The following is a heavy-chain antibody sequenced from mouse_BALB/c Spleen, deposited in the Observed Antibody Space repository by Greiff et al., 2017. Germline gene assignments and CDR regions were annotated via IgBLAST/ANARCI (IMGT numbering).Heavy chain of an antibody. CDR3: ARDSIYYGNYDAMDY. J-gene: IGHJ4*01. Sequence: DVKLQESGPGLVKPSQSLSLTCSVTGYSITSGYYWNWIRQFPGNKLEWMGYISYDGSNNYNPSLKNRISITRDTSKNQFFLKLNSVTTEDTATYYCARDSIYYGNYDAMDYWGQGTSVTVSS. D-gene: IGHD2-1*01. CDR2: ISYDGSN. V-gene: IGHV3-6*02. CDR1: GYSITSGYY.